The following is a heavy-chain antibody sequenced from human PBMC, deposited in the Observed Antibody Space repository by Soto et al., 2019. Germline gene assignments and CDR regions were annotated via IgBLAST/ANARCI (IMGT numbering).Heavy chain of an antibody. CDR3: ARGGYYGSGSSSY. CDR1: GGSISSYY. V-gene: IGHV4-59*01. D-gene: IGHD3-10*01. J-gene: IGHJ4*02. Sequence: PSETLSLTCTVSGGSISSYYWSWIRQPPGKGLEWIGYIYYSGSTNYNPSIKSRVTISVDTSKNQFSLKLSSVTAADTAVYYCARGGYYGSGSSSYWGQGTLVTVSS. CDR2: IYYSGST.